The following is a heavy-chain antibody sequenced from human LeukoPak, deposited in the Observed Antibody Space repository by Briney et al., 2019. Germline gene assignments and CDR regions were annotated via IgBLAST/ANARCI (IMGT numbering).Heavy chain of an antibody. V-gene: IGHV5-51*01. CDR3: ARLNSDMVSST. Sequence: GESLKISCKGSGYYFPSYWIAWVRRMPGKGLEWMGIIYPADSDSRYSPSFEGQVTLSVDKSTNTAHLEWSSLKVADTGVYYCARLNSDMVSSTWGQGTPVTVSS. CDR1: GYYFPSYW. J-gene: IGHJ1*01. CDR2: IYPADSDS. D-gene: IGHD5/OR15-5a*01.